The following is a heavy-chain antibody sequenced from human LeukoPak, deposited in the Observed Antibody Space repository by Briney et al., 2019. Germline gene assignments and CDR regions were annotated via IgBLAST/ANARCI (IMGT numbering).Heavy chain of an antibody. CDR2: IYHSGST. CDR3: ARRDELIFYFDY. V-gene: IGHV4-30-2*01. Sequence: PSQTLSLTCTVSGGSISSGGYYWSWIRQPPGKGLEWIGYIYHSGSTYYNPSLKSRVTISVDRSKNQFSLKLSSVTAADTAVYYCARRDELIFYFDYWGQGTLVTVSS. J-gene: IGHJ4*02. CDR1: GGSISSGGYY. D-gene: IGHD1-26*01.